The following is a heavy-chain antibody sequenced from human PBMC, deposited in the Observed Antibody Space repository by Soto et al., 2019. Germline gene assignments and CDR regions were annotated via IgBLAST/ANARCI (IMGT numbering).Heavy chain of an antibody. D-gene: IGHD2-15*01. V-gene: IGHV4-31*03. CDR3: ASGGYNLGYCSGGSCRSLYYYGMDV. J-gene: IGHJ6*02. CDR1: GGSISSGGYY. Sequence: PSETLSLTCTVSGGSISSGGYYWSWIRQHPGKGLEWIGYIYYSGSTYYNPSLKSRVTISVDTSKNQFSLKLSSVTAADTAVYYCASGGYNLGYCSGGSCRSLYYYGMDVWGQGTTVTVSS. CDR2: IYYSGST.